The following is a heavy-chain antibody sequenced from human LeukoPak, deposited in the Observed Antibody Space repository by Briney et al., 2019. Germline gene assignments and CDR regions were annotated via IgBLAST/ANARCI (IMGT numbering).Heavy chain of an antibody. CDR3: ARGVGSPFAFDI. CDR2: ISSSSSYI. D-gene: IGHD6-6*01. J-gene: IGHJ3*02. V-gene: IGHV3-21*01. Sequence: GGSLRPSCAASGFTFSSYSMNWVRQAPGKGLEWVSSISSSSSYIYYADSVKGRFTISRDNAKNSLYLQMNSLRAEDTAVYYCARGVGSPFAFDIWGQGTMVTVSS. CDR1: GFTFSSYS.